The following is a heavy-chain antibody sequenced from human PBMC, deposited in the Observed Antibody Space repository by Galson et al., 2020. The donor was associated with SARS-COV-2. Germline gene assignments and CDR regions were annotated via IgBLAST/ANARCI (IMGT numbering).Heavy chain of an antibody. CDR1: GFSFSSYD. Sequence: GGSLRLSCVASGFSFSSYDMNWVRQAPGKGLEWVSYISNSGRNIHYADAVKGRFTISRDNAKKSLYLQMNSLRAEDTALYFCVKGNYFDYLSACGNYYYYFMDVWGKGTTVTVSS. V-gene: IGHV3-48*03. J-gene: IGHJ6*03. D-gene: IGHD3-9*01. CDR2: ISNSGRNI. CDR3: VKGNYFDYLSACGNYYYYFMDV.